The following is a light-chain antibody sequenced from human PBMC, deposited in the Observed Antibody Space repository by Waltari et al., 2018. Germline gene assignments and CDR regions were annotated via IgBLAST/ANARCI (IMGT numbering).Light chain of an antibody. CDR3: GSYTVTNNLYV. J-gene: IGLJ1*01. CDR2: ELN. Sequence: QPALTQPPSPSWSPGHPFPISCTGTGSDVGDFKLVSWYQQRPGKAPKLLMFELNKRPSGVSSRFSGSKSANAASLTISGLQAEDEGYYYCGSYTVTNNLYVFGTGTKVTVL. CDR1: GSDVGDFKL. V-gene: IGLV2-8*01.